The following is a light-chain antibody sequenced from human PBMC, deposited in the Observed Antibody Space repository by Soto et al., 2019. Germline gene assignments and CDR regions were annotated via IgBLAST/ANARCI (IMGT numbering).Light chain of an antibody. CDR3: MQALQTPPGLT. V-gene: IGKV2-28*01. Sequence: DIVMTQSPLSLPVTPGEPASISCRSSQSLLHSNGYNYLDWYLQKPGQSPQLLIYLGSNRASGVPDRCSGSGAGTDFTLKISRGEAEDVGVYYCMQALQTPPGLTFGGGTKVEIK. CDR2: LGS. CDR1: QSLLHSNGYNY. J-gene: IGKJ4*01.